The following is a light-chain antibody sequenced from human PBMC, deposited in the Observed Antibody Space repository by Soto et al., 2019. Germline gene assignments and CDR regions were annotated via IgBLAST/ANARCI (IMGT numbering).Light chain of an antibody. V-gene: IGKV1-9*01. CDR1: QGISTF. Sequence: IPLTQSPSSLSASVGDRVTITCRASQGISTFLAWYQQKPGTAPKLLIYAASTLQSGVPSRFSGSGSGTDFTLTISSLQPGDFATYYCQQLNNYPRTFGQGTKVEIK. CDR2: AAS. CDR3: QQLNNYPRT. J-gene: IGKJ1*01.